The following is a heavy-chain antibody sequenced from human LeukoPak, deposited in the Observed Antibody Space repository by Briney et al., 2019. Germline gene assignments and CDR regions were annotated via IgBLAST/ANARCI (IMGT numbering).Heavy chain of an antibody. CDR3: AGRSPYCGGDCYAY. D-gene: IGHD2-21*01. CDR2: TYYRSKWYN. Sequence: SQTLSLTCAISRDSVSSNSAAWNWIRQSPSRGLEWLGRTYYRSKWYNDYAVSVKSRITINPDTSKNQFSLQLNSVTPEDTAVYYCAGRSPYCGGDCYAYWGQGTLVTVSS. CDR1: RDSVSSNSAA. V-gene: IGHV6-1*01. J-gene: IGHJ4*02.